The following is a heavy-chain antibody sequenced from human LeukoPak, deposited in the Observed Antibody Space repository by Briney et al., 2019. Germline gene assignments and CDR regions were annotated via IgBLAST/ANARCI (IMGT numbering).Heavy chain of an antibody. CDR2: INPSGGST. Sequence: ASVKVSCKASGYTFTSYYMHWVRQAPGQGLEWMGIINPSGGSTSYAQKFQGRVTMTRDTSTSTVYMELSSLRSEDTAVYYCARDSTRYDSSGYDPYYYYGMDVWGQGTTVTVSS. J-gene: IGHJ6*02. CDR3: ARDSTRYDSSGYDPYYYYGMDV. D-gene: IGHD3-22*01. V-gene: IGHV1-46*01. CDR1: GYTFTSYY.